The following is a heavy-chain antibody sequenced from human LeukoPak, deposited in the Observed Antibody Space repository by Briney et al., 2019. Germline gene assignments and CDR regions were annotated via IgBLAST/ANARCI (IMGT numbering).Heavy chain of an antibody. CDR2: IYYSGST. J-gene: IGHJ6*03. V-gene: IGHV4-59*12. CDR1: GGSISSYY. Sequence: SETLSLTCTVSGGSISSYYWSWIRQPPGKGLEWIGYIYYSGSTYYNPSLKSRVTISVDTSKNQFSLKLSSVTAADTAVYYCAKPYYYGSGGHMDVWGKGTTVTVSS. CDR3: AKPYYYGSGGHMDV. D-gene: IGHD3-10*01.